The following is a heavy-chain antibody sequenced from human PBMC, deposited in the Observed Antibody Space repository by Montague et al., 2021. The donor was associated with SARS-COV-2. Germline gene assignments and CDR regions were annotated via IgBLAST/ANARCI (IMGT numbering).Heavy chain of an antibody. D-gene: IGHD3-9*01. J-gene: IGHJ4*02. CDR3: ARDKYYDILTGYYNY. Sequence: SLRLSCAASGFTFSSYSMNWVRQAPGKGLKWVSSISSSSSYIYYADSVKGRFTISRDNAKSSLYLQMNSLRAEDTAVYYCARDKYYDILTGYYNYWGQGTLVTVSS. CDR1: GFTFSSYS. CDR2: ISSSSSYI. V-gene: IGHV3-21*01.